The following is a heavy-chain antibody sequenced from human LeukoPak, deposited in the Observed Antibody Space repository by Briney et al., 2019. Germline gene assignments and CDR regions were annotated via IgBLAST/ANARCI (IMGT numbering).Heavy chain of an antibody. V-gene: IGHV3-21*01. D-gene: IGHD6-19*01. J-gene: IGHJ3*02. CDR2: ISSSSYI. CDR3: ARPSTQGRVAGAFDI. CDR1: GFTFSSYS. Sequence: GGSLRLSCAASGFTFSSYSMTWVREAPGKGLEWVSSISSSSYICYADSVKGRFTISRDNAKNSLYLQMNSLRAEDTAVYYCARPSTQGRVAGAFDIWGQGTMVTVSS.